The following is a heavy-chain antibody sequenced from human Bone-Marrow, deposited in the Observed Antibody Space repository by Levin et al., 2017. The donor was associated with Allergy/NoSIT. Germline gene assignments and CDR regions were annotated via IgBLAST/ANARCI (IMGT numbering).Heavy chain of an antibody. Sequence: KSSETLSLTCTVSGGPFSSYHWSWIRQSPGKGLEWIGYIYNDGRTSYHPSLKSRVKISIDTSKKQFSLRLSSVTAADTAMYFCAKDLEGAPRAKFYYGMDVWGQGTTVTVSS. J-gene: IGHJ6*02. CDR2: IYNDGRT. V-gene: IGHV4-59*01. D-gene: IGHD1-26*01. CDR3: AKDLEGAPRAKFYYGMDV. CDR1: GGPFSSYH.